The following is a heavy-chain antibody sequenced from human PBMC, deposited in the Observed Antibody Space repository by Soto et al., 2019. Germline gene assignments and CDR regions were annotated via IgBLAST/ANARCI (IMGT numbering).Heavy chain of an antibody. Sequence: ASVKVSCKVSGYTLTELSMHWVRQAPGKGLEWMGGFDPEDGETIYAQKFQGRVTMTEDTSTDTAYMELSSLRSEDTAVYYCATVPPPNYDILTGYSQRRLYFDYWGQGTLVTVSS. V-gene: IGHV1-24*01. CDR2: FDPEDGET. J-gene: IGHJ4*02. CDR1: GYTLTELS. D-gene: IGHD3-9*01. CDR3: ATVPPPNYDILTGYSQRRLYFDY.